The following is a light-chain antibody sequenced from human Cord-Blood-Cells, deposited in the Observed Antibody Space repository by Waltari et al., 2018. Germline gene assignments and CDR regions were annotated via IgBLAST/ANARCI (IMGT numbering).Light chain of an antibody. J-gene: IGLJ3*02. V-gene: IGLV2-23*01. CDR1: SSDVGSFNI. Sequence: QSALTQPASVSGSPGQSITISCTGTSSDVGSFNIVSWYHQHPGKAPKLMIYEGSKRPSGVSKRFSGSKSGNTASLTISGLQAEDEADYYCCSYAGSRVFGGGTKLTVL. CDR3: CSYAGSRV. CDR2: EGS.